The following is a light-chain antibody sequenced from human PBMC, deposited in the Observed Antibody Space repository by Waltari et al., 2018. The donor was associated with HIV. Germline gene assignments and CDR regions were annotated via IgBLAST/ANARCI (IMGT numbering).Light chain of an antibody. CDR3: QSYDISLSGWV. Sequence: QSVLTQPPSVSGAPGQRVTISCTGTSSNIGAGFDVHWYQQLPGTVPKVLIYNNPDPPSGVPDRFSGSKSATSASLAITGLQAEDEANYYCQSYDISLSGWVFGGGTKLTVL. J-gene: IGLJ2*01. V-gene: IGLV1-40*01. CDR1: SSNIGAGFD. CDR2: NNP.